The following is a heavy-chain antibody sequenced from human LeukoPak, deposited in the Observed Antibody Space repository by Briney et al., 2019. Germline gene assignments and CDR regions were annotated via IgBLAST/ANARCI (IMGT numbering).Heavy chain of an antibody. D-gene: IGHD2-2*01. CDR3: AKDHSPTGVPAAIPDY. V-gene: IGHV3-30*18. Sequence: PGGSLRLSCAASGFTFSSYGLHWVRQAPGKGLEWVAVISYDGSNKYYADSVKGRFTISRDNSKNTLYLQMNSLRAEDTAVYYCAKDHSPTGVPAAIPDYWGQGTLVTVSS. J-gene: IGHJ4*02. CDR1: GFTFSSYG. CDR2: ISYDGSNK.